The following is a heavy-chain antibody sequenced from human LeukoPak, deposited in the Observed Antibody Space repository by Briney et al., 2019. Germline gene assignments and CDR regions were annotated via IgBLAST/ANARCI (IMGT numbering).Heavy chain of an antibody. CDR2: INPSSGST. V-gene: IGHV1-46*01. D-gene: IGHD6-13*01. CDR1: GYTFTSYY. J-gene: IGHJ4*02. Sequence: ASVKVSFKASGYTFTSYYMQRVRQVPGQGLEWVGMINPSSGSTTYAQKFQGRVAMTGDTSTYTVYMQMSSLRSEDTAMYYCARGQGYSHSHQDYWGQGTLVIVSS. CDR3: ARGQGYSHSHQDY.